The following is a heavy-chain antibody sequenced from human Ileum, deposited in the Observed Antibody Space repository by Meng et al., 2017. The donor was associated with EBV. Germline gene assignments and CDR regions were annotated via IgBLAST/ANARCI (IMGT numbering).Heavy chain of an antibody. CDR1: GGSISSSNYC. D-gene: IGHD4-17*01. CDR2: ICYTDYT. J-gene: IGHJ4*02. Sequence: QLLQRVSGQGLVRPSETLSFTCRVSGGSISSSNYCWGWIRQPPGKGLEWIQSICYTDYTYYNPSLKSRVTISADKSKNQFSLRLNSLTAADTAVYYCAMGPDYAKTGYWGQGTLVTVSS. CDR3: AMGPDYAKTGY. V-gene: IGHV4-39*01.